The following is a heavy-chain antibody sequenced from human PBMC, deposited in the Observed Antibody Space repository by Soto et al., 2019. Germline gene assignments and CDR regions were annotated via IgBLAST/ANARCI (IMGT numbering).Heavy chain of an antibody. CDR1: GFAFCDFY. CDR2: ISGGGTTV. V-gene: IGHV3-11*01. CDR3: ARDREPSVYHGMAV. Sequence: QVQLVESGGGLVKPGGSLRLSCAASGFAFCDFYMSWTRQAPGKGLEWISYISGGGTTVFYADSVKGRFTISRDNAQKSLYLQMDSLTSEDTAIYYCARDREPSVYHGMAVWGQGTTVTVSS. J-gene: IGHJ6*02.